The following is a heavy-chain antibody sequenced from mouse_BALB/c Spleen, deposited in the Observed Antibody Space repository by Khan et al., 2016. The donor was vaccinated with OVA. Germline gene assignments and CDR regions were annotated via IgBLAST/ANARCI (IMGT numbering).Heavy chain of an antibody. V-gene: IGHV5-6*01. J-gene: IGHJ3*01. CDR3: ASHLTGAFAY. CDR2: ISSAGTYT. D-gene: IGHD4-1*01. CDR1: GFTFSNYA. Sequence: EVELVESGGDLVKPGGSLKLSCAASGFTFSNYAMSWVRRTPDKRLEWVATISSAGTYTYYPDSVKGRFTISRNNAKNTLYLQMSSLKSEDTAMFYCASHLTGAFAYWGQGTLGTVSA.